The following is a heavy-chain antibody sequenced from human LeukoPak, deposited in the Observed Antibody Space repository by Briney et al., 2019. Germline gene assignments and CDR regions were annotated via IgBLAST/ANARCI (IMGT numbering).Heavy chain of an antibody. Sequence: AGRSLRLSCAASGFTFSSYAMHWVRQAPGKGLEWVAVISYDGSNKYYADSVKGRFTISRDNSKNTLYLQMNSLRAEDTAVYYCAKGRFRYCSSTSCYFDAFDIWGQGTMVTVSS. V-gene: IGHV3-30*04. J-gene: IGHJ3*02. CDR1: GFTFSSYA. CDR2: ISYDGSNK. D-gene: IGHD2-2*01. CDR3: AKGRFRYCSSTSCYFDAFDI.